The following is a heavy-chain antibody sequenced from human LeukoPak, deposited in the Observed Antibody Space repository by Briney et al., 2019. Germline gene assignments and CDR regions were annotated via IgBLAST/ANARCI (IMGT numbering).Heavy chain of an antibody. V-gene: IGHV4-59*01. Sequence: PSETLSLTCTVSGGSISSYYWSWIRQPPGKGLEWIGYIYYSGSTNYNPSLKSRVTISVDTSKNQFSLKLSSVTAADTAVYYCARGGGSGQVNWFDPWGQGTLVTVSS. CDR3: ARGGGSGQVNWFDP. CDR1: GGSISSYY. CDR2: IYYSGST. J-gene: IGHJ5*02. D-gene: IGHD5-12*01.